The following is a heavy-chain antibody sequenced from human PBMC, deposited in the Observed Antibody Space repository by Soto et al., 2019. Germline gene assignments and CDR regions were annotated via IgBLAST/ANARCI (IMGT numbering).Heavy chain of an antibody. Sequence: SETLSLTCTVSGGSISSFYWSWIRQPPGKGLEWIGYIYYSGSTNYNPSLKSRVTISVDTSKNQFSLKLSSVTAADTAVYYCAGGELVENFDYWGQGTLVTVSS. CDR1: GGSISSFY. D-gene: IGHD1-26*01. J-gene: IGHJ4*02. CDR3: AGGELVENFDY. CDR2: IYYSGST. V-gene: IGHV4-59*01.